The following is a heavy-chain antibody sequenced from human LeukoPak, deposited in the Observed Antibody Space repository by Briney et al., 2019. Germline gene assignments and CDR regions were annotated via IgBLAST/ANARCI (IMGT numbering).Heavy chain of an antibody. CDR3: ARGYSSSWFDY. Sequence: PSETLSLTCTVSGGSISSYYWSWIGQPPGKGLEWIGYIYYSGSTNYNPSLKSRVTISVDTSKNQFYLKLSSVTAADTAVYYCARGYSSSWFDYWGQGTLVTVSS. V-gene: IGHV4-59*08. J-gene: IGHJ4*02. CDR1: GGSISSYY. D-gene: IGHD6-13*01. CDR2: IYYSGST.